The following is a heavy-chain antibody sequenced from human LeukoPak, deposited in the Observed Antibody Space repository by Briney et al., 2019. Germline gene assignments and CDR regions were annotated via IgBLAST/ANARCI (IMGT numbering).Heavy chain of an antibody. CDR2: IKCDESDT. D-gene: IGHD3-16*02. V-gene: IGHV3-30*02. J-gene: IGHJ4*02. CDR3: TKGISTEDYRFFC. Sequence: SGRSLRLSCTTSGFTFSNYGIHWVRPAPGKGLEWGTFIKCDESDTHYADSVKGLFTNSRDNSKNTLYLQMSSLRPEDTAVYYCTKGISTEDYRFFCGGEGALVTVSA. CDR1: GFTFSNYG.